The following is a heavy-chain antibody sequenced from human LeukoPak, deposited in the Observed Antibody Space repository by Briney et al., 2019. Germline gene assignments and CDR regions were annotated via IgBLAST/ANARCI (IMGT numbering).Heavy chain of an antibody. J-gene: IGHJ4*02. CDR2: IYSGGST. Sequence: GGSLRLSCAASGFTVSSNYMSWVRQAPGKGLEWVSVIYSGGSTYYADSVKGRFTISRDNSKNTPYLQMNSLRAEDTAVYYCAKDSPISPYYYDSSGSQIDYWGQGTLVTVSS. D-gene: IGHD3-22*01. CDR3: AKDSPISPYYYDSSGSQIDY. CDR1: GFTVSSNY. V-gene: IGHV3-53*01.